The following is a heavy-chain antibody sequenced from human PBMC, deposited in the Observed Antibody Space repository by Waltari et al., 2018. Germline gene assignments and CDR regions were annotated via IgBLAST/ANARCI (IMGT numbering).Heavy chain of an antibody. D-gene: IGHD3-10*01. V-gene: IGHV4-34*01. Sequence: QVQLQQWGAGLLKPSETLSLTCAVYGGSFSGYSWSWIRQPQGKGREWMGEINHSGSTNYNPSLKSRVTISVDTSKNQFSLKLSSVTAADTAVYYCARGGDYYGSGSYHYYYYYMDVWGKGTTVTVSS. CDR1: GGSFSGYS. CDR2: INHSGST. CDR3: ARGGDYYGSGSYHYYYYYMDV. J-gene: IGHJ6*03.